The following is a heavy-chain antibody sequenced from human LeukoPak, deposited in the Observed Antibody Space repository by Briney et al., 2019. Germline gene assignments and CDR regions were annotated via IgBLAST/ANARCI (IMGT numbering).Heavy chain of an antibody. CDR2: ISSSGRSI. J-gene: IGHJ4*02. D-gene: IGHD6-13*01. CDR3: VRVGMDNDFDY. V-gene: IGHV3-48*03. Sequence: QPGGSLRLSCAASGFTYSIYEMNWVRQAPGKGLEWVSYISSSGRSIYYADSVKGRFTISRDNAKNSLYPQMNSLRAEDTAVYYCVRVGMDNDFDYWGQGILVTVSS. CDR1: GFTYSIYE.